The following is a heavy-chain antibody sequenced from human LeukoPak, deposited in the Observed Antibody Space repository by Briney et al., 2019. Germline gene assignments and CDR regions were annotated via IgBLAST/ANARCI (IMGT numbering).Heavy chain of an antibody. CDR2: IRYDGSNK. J-gene: IGHJ5*02. Sequence: PGGSLRLSCAASGFTFSSYGMHWVRQAPGKGLEWVAFIRYDGSNKYYADSVKGRFTISRDNSKNTLYLQMNSLRAEDTAVYYCARFPLYQLLAWFDPWGQGTLVTVSS. D-gene: IGHD2-2*01. CDR3: ARFPLYQLLAWFDP. CDR1: GFTFSSYG. V-gene: IGHV3-30*02.